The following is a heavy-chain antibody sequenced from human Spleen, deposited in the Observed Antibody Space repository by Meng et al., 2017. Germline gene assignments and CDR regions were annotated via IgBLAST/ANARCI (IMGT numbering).Heavy chain of an antibody. Sequence: GESLKISCTTSGFTFYSYGMHWVRQAPGKGLQWVAIITSDGSNKYYADSVKGRFTISRDNSKNTLYLQINSLRAEDTAVYYCARDALRFGELLYLGYWGQGTLVTVSS. V-gene: IGHV3-33*01. CDR2: ITSDGSNK. CDR3: ARDALRFGELLYLGY. CDR1: GFTFYSYG. J-gene: IGHJ4*02. D-gene: IGHD3-10*01.